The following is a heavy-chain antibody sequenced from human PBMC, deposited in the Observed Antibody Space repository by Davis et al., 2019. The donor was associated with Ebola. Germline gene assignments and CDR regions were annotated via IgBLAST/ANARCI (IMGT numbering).Heavy chain of an antibody. CDR2: IKQDGSEK. D-gene: IGHD2-2*01. CDR1: GFSFSIYW. J-gene: IGHJ4*02. V-gene: IGHV3-7*04. Sequence: GESLKISCAASGFSFSIYWMSWVRQAPGKGLEWVANIKQDGSEKDYGDSVKGRFTISRDNGKFSVDLQMNNLRAEDTAVYYCAKEGSTSTYTLWGQGTLVTVSS. CDR3: AKEGSTSTYTL.